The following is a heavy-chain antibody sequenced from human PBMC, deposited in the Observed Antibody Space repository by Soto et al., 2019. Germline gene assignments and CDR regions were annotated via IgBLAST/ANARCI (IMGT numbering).Heavy chain of an antibody. CDR2: IYYSGST. V-gene: IGHV4-39*01. J-gene: IGHJ6*02. D-gene: IGHD4-17*01. CDR3: ARDYGDSLGGMDV. CDR1: GGSISSSSYY. Sequence: SETLSLTCTVSGGSISSSSYYWGWIRQPPGKGLEWIGGIYYSGSTYYNPSLKSRVTISVDTSKNQFSLKLSSVTAADTAVYYCARDYGDSLGGMDVWGQGTTVTVSS.